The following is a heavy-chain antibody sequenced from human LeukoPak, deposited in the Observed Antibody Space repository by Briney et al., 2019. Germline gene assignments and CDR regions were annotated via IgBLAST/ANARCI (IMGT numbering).Heavy chain of an antibody. J-gene: IGHJ4*02. D-gene: IGHD6-6*01. CDR2: NSSSSSYI. CDR3: ARDRSSQLVGDFDY. V-gene: IGHV3-21*01. Sequence: PGGSLRLSCAASGFTFSSYSMNWVRQAPGKGLEWVSSNSSSSSYIYYADSVKGRFTISRDNAKNSLYLQMNSLRAEDTAVYYCARDRSSQLVGDFDYWGQGTLVTVSS. CDR1: GFTFSSYS.